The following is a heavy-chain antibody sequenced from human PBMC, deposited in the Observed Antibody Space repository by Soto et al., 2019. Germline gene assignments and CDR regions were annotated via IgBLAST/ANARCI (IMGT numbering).Heavy chain of an antibody. D-gene: IGHD2-15*01. CDR1: GFTVSSNY. CDR2: IYSGGST. Sequence: GGSLRLSCAASGFTVSSNYMSWVRQAPGKGLEWVSVIYSGGSTYYADSVKGRFTISRDNSKNTLYLQMNSLRAEDTAVYYCARGWSLAKGAYDAFDIWGQGTMVTVSS. V-gene: IGHV3-53*01. CDR3: ARGWSLAKGAYDAFDI. J-gene: IGHJ3*02.